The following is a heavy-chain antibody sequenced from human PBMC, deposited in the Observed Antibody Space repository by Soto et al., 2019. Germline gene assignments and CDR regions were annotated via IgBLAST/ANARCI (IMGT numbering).Heavy chain of an antibody. CDR1: GFTFSSYA. V-gene: IGHV3-23*01. CDR2: ISGSGGST. Sequence: GGSLRLSCAASGFTFSSYAMSWVRQAPGKGLEWVSAISGSGGSTYYADSVKGRFTTSRDNSKNTLYLQMNSLRAEDTAVYYCAKDISSSWYGYWGQGTLVTVSS. J-gene: IGHJ4*02. D-gene: IGHD6-13*01. CDR3: AKDISSSWYGY.